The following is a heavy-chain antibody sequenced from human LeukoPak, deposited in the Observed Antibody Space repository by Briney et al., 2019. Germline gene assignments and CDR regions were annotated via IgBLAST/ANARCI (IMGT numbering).Heavy chain of an antibody. CDR3: ARFGSSTHPYYYYYMDV. D-gene: IGHD6-6*01. CDR1: GFTFSSYS. Sequence: GSLRLSCAASGFTFSSYSMNWVRQAPGKGLEWVSSISSSSSYIYYADSVKGRFTISRDNAKNSLYLQMNSLRAEDTAVYYCARFGSSTHPYYYYYMDVWGKGTTVTVSS. J-gene: IGHJ6*03. CDR2: ISSSSSYI. V-gene: IGHV3-21*01.